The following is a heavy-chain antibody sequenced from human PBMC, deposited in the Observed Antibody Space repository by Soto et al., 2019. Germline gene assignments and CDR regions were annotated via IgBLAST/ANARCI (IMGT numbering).Heavy chain of an antibody. J-gene: IGHJ4*02. CDR3: ARDGRYYDSSAYYVY. CDR2: ISAYNGNT. V-gene: IGHV1-18*01. Sequence: ASVKVSCKASGYTFTSYGISWVRQAPGQGLEWMGWISAYNGNTNYAQKLQGRVTMTTDTSTSTAYMELRSLRSDDTAVYYCARDGRYYDSSAYYVYWGQGTLVTVSS. CDR1: GYTFTSYG. D-gene: IGHD3-22*01.